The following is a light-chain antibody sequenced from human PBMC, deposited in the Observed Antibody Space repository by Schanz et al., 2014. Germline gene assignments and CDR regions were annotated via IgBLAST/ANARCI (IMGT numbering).Light chain of an antibody. CDR3: WSYAGSYTWV. Sequence: QSALTQPRSVSGSPGQSVTISCTGTSSDVGGYIYVSWYQQHPGKAPKLLISDVHDRPSGVSNRFSGSKSGNTASLTISGLQAEDEADYYCWSYAGSYTWVFGGGTKLTVL. J-gene: IGLJ3*02. V-gene: IGLV2-11*01. CDR1: SSDVGGYIY. CDR2: DVH.